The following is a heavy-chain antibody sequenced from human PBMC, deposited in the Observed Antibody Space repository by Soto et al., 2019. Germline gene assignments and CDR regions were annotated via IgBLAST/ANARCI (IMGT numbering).Heavy chain of an antibody. V-gene: IGHV4-34*01. CDR1: GGSFSGRF. D-gene: IGHD3-3*01. J-gene: IGHJ4*02. CDR3: AGWAVGIMIFGVPKDY. Sequence: SETLSLTCVVYGGSFSGRFWSWIRQPPGKGLEWIGEINHSGSANYNPSLRSRVTISVDTSKNQFSLKLTSVTAADTAVYYCAGWAVGIMIFGVPKDYWSQGTQVT. CDR2: INHSGSA.